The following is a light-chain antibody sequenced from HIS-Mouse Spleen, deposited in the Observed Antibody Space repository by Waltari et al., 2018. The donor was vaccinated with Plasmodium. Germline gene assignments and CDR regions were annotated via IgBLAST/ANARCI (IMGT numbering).Light chain of an antibody. V-gene: IGKV3-11*01. Sequence: EIVLTQSTATLSLSPGESATLYCRASQSVSSYLAWYQQKPGQAPRLLNYDASNRATGIPARFSGSGSGTDFTLTISSLEPEDFAVYYCQQRSNWPRVLTFGGGTKVEIK. CDR2: DAS. CDR3: QQRSNWPRVLT. J-gene: IGKJ4*01. CDR1: QSVSSY.